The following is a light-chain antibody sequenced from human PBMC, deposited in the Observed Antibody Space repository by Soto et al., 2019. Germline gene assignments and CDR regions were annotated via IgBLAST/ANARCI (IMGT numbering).Light chain of an antibody. CDR3: HVWDSSSDHPGVV. V-gene: IGLV3-21*04. J-gene: IGLJ2*01. Sequence: YELTQPPSVSVAPGKTARITCGGNNLGSKSVHWYQQKPGQAPVLVIYYDSDRPSGIPERFSGSNSGNTATLTISRVEAGDEADYYCHVWDSSSDHPGVVFGGGTKVTVL. CDR1: NLGSKS. CDR2: YDS.